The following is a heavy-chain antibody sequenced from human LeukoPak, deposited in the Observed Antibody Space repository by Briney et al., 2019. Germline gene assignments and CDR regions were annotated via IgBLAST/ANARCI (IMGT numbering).Heavy chain of an antibody. J-gene: IGHJ6*02. Sequence: GGSLRLSCAASGFTFSSYGMHWVRQAPGKGLEWVAVMWYDGSNKYYADSVKGRFTISRDNSKNTLYLQMNSLRAEDTAVYYCARGDCSGGSCSSMDAWGQGTTVTVSS. CDR1: GFTFSSYG. V-gene: IGHV3-33*01. CDR3: ARGDCSGGSCSSMDA. D-gene: IGHD2-15*01. CDR2: MWYDGSNK.